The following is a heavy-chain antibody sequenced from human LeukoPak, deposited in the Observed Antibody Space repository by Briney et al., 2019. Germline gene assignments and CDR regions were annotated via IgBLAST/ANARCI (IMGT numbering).Heavy chain of an antibody. V-gene: IGHV4-31*02. CDR2: LYYSGHT. D-gene: IGHD2-8*01. J-gene: IGHJ3*01. CDR1: GVSFTSADYY. Sequence: SETLSLTCTVSGVSFTSADYYWPWLRQDPGKGLEWIANLYYSGHTYYNQSSKSRLRVSADTSKSQFSMTMTSVTVADTAVYFCARVIVVSANGEEALAPPIAFDVWGQGTLVT. CDR3: ARVIVVSANGEEALAPPIAFDV.